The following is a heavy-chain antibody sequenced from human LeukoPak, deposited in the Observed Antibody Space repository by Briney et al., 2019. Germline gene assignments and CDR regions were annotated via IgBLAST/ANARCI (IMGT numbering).Heavy chain of an antibody. V-gene: IGHV3-23*01. J-gene: IGHJ3*02. CDR2: ISGSGGST. CDR3: AKDHRWEYQLPGGTAFGI. CDR1: GFTFSSYA. Sequence: GGSLRLSCAASGFTFSSYALSWVRQAPGKGLEWVSAISGSGGSTYYADSVKGRFTISRDNSKNTLYLQMNSLRAEDTAVYYCAKDHRWEYQLPGGTAFGIWGQGTMVTVSS. D-gene: IGHD2-2*01.